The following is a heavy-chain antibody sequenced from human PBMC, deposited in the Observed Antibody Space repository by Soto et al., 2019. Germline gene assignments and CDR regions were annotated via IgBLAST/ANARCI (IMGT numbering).Heavy chain of an antibody. CDR1: EHTLTELS. CDR3: ATPTTLRGAMITNINLDF. CDR2: FDPRGVDE. V-gene: IGHV1-24*01. D-gene: IGHD3-10*01. J-gene: IGHJ4*02. Sequence: SVKASCNISEHTLTELSIPWVRQALGKGLERMGGFDPRGVDEIDAQKLHGQVSVTEATVTDTAYMELSGLNSDDTAVYYCATPTTLRGAMITNINLDFWGQGTPVTVSA.